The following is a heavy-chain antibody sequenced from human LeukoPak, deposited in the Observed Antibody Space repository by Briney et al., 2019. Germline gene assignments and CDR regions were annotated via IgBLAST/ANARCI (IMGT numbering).Heavy chain of an antibody. V-gene: IGHV4-39*01. CDR2: IYYSGST. CDR3: ARQVVAVAGTGYFDY. Sequence: SETLSLTCTVSGVSIRSSSYYWGWIRQPPGKGLEWIGGIYYSGSTYYNASLKSRGTISVDTSKNQFSLKLNSVTAADTAVYFCARQVVAVAGTGYFDYWGQGTLVTVSS. CDR1: GVSIRSSSYY. J-gene: IGHJ4*02. D-gene: IGHD6-19*01.